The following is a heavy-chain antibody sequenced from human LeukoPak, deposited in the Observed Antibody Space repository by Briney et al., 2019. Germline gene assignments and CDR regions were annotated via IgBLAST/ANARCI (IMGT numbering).Heavy chain of an antibody. CDR1: GFTFSSYS. CDR3: AYIGEYGAGEARAFDI. Sequence: GGSLRLSCAASGFTFSSYSMNWVRQAPGKGLEWVSYISSSSSTIYYADSVKGRFTISRDNAKNSLYLQMNSLRDEDTAVYYCAYIGEYGAGEARAFDIWGQGTMVTVSS. V-gene: IGHV3-48*02. CDR2: ISSSSSTI. D-gene: IGHD4/OR15-4a*01. J-gene: IGHJ3*02.